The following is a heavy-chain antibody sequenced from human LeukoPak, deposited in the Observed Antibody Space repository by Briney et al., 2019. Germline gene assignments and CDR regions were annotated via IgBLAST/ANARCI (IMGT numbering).Heavy chain of an antibody. J-gene: IGHJ4*02. D-gene: IGHD6-19*01. V-gene: IGHV3-23*01. Sequence: GGSLRLSCAASGVTLSSYAMSWARQAPGKGLEWVSGISSSGSGGNTYYADSVKGRFTISRDNSKNTLYLQMNSLRVEDTAVYYCAKDGSSGWSYYFDYWGQGTLVTVSS. CDR1: GVTLSSYA. CDR2: ISSSGSGGNT. CDR3: AKDGSSGWSYYFDY.